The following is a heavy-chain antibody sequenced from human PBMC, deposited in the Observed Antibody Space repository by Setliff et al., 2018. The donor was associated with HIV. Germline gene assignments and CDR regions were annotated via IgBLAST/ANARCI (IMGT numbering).Heavy chain of an antibody. J-gene: IGHJ4*02. D-gene: IGHD6-6*01. Sequence: ASVKVSCKASGYTLTSYGISWVRQAPGQGLEWMGWISAYNGNTNYAQKLQGRVTMTTDTSTSTAYMELSSLRSDDTAVYYCARDSRSSIAPYNFDYWGQGTVVTVSS. CDR3: ARDSRSSIAPYNFDY. CDR2: ISAYNGNT. CDR1: GYTLTSYG. V-gene: IGHV1-18*01.